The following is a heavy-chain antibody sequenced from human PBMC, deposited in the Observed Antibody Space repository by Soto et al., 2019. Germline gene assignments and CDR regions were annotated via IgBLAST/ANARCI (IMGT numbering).Heavy chain of an antibody. V-gene: IGHV1-24*01. Sequence: GAPAEVCCKFSRDTLNELSLPLSRQAPGKGREWMGGFDPEDGETIYAQKFQGRVTMTEDTSTDTAYMELSSLRSEDTAVYYCATVADWNYRNWGQGTLVTSPQ. D-gene: IGHD1-7*01. CDR2: FDPEDGET. CDR3: ATVADWNYRN. J-gene: IGHJ4*02. CDR1: RDTLNELS.